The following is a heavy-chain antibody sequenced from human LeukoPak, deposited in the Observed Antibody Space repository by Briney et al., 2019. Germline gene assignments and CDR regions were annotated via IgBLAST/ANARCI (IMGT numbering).Heavy chain of an antibody. V-gene: IGHV1-3*01. CDR3: ARSSSGTYHY. CDR2: INGDNGNI. Sequence: ASVKVSCKTSGYNFASYTMHWLRQAPGQRPEWMGSINGDNGNIKYSEKFQGGVTFTRDTSASSAYMELSRLRSEDTAVYYCARSSSGTYHYWGQGTLVTVLS. CDR1: GYNFASYT. D-gene: IGHD3-10*01. J-gene: IGHJ4*02.